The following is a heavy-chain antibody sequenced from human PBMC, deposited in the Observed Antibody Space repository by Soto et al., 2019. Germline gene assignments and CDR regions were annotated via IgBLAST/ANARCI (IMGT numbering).Heavy chain of an antibody. D-gene: IGHD3-10*01. Sequence: QITLKESGPTLVKPTQTLTLTCTFSGFSLSTHAVGVGWIRQPPGKALEWLALVYWDDDKRYNIFLKSRLAITKDTSKNQAVLTMTNMDPVDTATYYCAHAAFGEFVGSFGYWGQGTLVTVSS. CDR3: AHAAFGEFVGSFGY. CDR2: VYWDDDK. CDR1: GFSLSTHAVG. J-gene: IGHJ4*02. V-gene: IGHV2-5*02.